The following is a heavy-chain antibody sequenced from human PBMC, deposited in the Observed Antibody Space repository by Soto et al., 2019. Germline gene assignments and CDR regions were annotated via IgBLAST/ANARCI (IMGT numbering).Heavy chain of an antibody. V-gene: IGHV4-39*01. CDR3: AGRTPVADN. CDR2: IYYSGST. Sequence: PSETLSLTCTVSGGSISSSSYYWGWIRQPPGKGLEWIGSIYYSGSTYYNPSLKSRVTISEDTSENQFSLMLTSVTAADTAVYYCAGRTPVADNWGQGTLVTVSS. CDR1: GGSISSSSYY. D-gene: IGHD6-19*01. J-gene: IGHJ4*02.